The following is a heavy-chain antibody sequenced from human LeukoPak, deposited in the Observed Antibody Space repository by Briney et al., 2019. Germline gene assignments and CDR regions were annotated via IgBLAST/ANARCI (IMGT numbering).Heavy chain of an antibody. D-gene: IGHD6-13*01. J-gene: IGHJ4*02. CDR3: ARGAAAGPGAVDY. CDR2: INHGGST. V-gene: IGHV4-34*01. CDR1: GGSLSAYY. Sequence: SETLSLTCAVYGGSLSAYYWTWIRQPPGKGLEWIGEINHGGSTNYNPSLKSRVTISIDTSKNQFSLKLSSVTAADTAVYYCARGAAAGPGAVDYWGQGTLVTVSS.